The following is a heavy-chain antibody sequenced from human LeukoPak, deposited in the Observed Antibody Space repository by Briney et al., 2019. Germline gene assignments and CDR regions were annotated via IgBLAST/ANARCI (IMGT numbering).Heavy chain of an antibody. V-gene: IGHV1-2*02. J-gene: IGHJ6*02. CDR3: ATDIVVVPAATLSKGYYGMDV. CDR2: INPNSGGT. D-gene: IGHD2-2*01. CDR1: GYTFTGYY. Sequence: ASVKVSCKASGYTFTGYYMHWVRQAPGQGLEWMGWINPNSGGTNYAQKFQGRVTMTRDTSISTAYMELSRLRSDDTAVYYCATDIVVVPAATLSKGYYGMDVWGQGTTVTVSS.